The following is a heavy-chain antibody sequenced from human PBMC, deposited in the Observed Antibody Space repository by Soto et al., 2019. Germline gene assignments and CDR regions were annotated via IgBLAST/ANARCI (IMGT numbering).Heavy chain of an antibody. CDR1: GYTFTDYY. CDR2: INPNSGGT. Sequence: ASVKVSCKASGYTFTDYYLHWVRQAPGQGLEWMGWINPNSGGTNYAQKFRGRVTMTRATSISTAYMELSRLRSDDTAVYYCVRAVAVYDNDGFDFWGQGARVTVSS. CDR3: VRAVAVYDNDGFDF. J-gene: IGHJ6*02. V-gene: IGHV1-2*02. D-gene: IGHD3-22*01.